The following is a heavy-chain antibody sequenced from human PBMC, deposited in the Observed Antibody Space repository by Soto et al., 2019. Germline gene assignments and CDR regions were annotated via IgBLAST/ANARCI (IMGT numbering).Heavy chain of an antibody. V-gene: IGHV3-74*01. Sequence: GGSLRLSCAASGLTFSMYWMHWVRQAPGKGLVWVSRIDSYGSATSQVDSVEGRFTISRDNAKNTLYLQMNSLRAEDTAVYYCARGWVEGLSRQPPTDYWGQGTLVTVSS. CDR3: ARGWVEGLSRQPPTDY. CDR1: GLTFSMYW. J-gene: IGHJ4*02. D-gene: IGHD3-3*01. CDR2: IDSYGSAT.